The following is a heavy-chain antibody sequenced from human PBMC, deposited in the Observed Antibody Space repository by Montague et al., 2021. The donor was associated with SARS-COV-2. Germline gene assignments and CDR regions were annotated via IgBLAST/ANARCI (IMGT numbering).Heavy chain of an antibody. Sequence: PALVKPTQTLTLTCTFPGFSLTTGGMCVTWIRQPPGKALEWLAVVDWDDDKYYTSSLETRLAISKDTSRNQVVLTMTNMDPMDTGTYYCARIHGGTSGSFDYWGQGILVTVSS. CDR2: VDWDDDK. D-gene: IGHD3-10*01. CDR3: ARIHGGTSGSFDY. J-gene: IGHJ4*02. V-gene: IGHV2-70*01. CDR1: GFSLTTGGMC.